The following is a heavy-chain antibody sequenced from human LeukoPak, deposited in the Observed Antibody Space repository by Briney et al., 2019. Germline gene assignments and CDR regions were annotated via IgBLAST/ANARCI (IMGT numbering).Heavy chain of an antibody. Sequence: ASVKVSCKASGYTFISYGISWVRQAPGQGLEWMGWISAYNGNTNYAQKLQGRVTMTTDTSTSTAYMELRSLRSDDTAVYYCARDSGGYSSGWYDYYYYYGMDVWGQGTTVTVSS. CDR3: ARDSGGYSSGWYDYYYYYGMDV. CDR2: ISAYNGNT. V-gene: IGHV1-18*01. J-gene: IGHJ6*02. D-gene: IGHD6-19*01. CDR1: GYTFISYG.